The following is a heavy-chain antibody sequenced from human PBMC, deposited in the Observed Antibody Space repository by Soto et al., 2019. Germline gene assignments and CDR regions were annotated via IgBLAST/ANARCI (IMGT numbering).Heavy chain of an antibody. CDR3: AKDVHYDIVTGIEYFHH. CDR2: ISGSGRIT. J-gene: IGHJ1*01. D-gene: IGHD3-9*01. Sequence: GGSLRLSCSASGFPFTSYAMSWVRRAPGKGLEWVSGISGSGRITKYADSVKGRFIISRDNFKNTLFLQMSSLRAEDTAVYYCAKDVHYDIVTGIEYFHHWAQGTLVTVSS. V-gene: IGHV3-23*01. CDR1: GFPFTSYA.